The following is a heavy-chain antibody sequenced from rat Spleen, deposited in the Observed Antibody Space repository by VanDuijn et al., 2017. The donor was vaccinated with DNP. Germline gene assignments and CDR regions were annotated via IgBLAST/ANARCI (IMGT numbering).Heavy chain of an antibody. V-gene: IGHV3-1*01. CDR2: ISYSGST. CDR1: GFSLTSYN. Sequence: VQLKESGPGLLQPSQTLSLTCTVAGFSLTSYNVHWVRQPPGNKMEWMGYISYSGSTSYNPSLKSRISITRDTSKKQFFLQLNSVTTEDTGTYYWARGPNYGGYADYFDYWGQGVMVTVSS. J-gene: IGHJ2*01. CDR3: ARGPNYGGYADYFDY. D-gene: IGHD1-11*01.